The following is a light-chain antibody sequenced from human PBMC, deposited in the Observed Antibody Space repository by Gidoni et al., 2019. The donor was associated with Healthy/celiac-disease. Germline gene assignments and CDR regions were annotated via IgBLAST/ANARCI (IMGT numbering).Light chain of an antibody. CDR2: DVS. J-gene: IGLJ3*02. CDR3: CSYAGSYTWV. Sequence: QSALTQPRSVSGSPGQSVTISCTGTSSDVGGYNYVSWYQQHPGKATKLMIYDVSKRPSGVPDRFSGSKSGNTASLTISGLQAEDEADYYCCSYAGSYTWVFGGGTKLTVL. V-gene: IGLV2-11*01. CDR1: SSDVGGYNY.